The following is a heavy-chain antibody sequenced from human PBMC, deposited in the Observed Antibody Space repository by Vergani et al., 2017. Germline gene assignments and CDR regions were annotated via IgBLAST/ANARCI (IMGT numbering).Heavy chain of an antibody. J-gene: IGHJ3*02. CDR1: GYSFTSYW. CDR2: IYPGDPDT. CDR3: ARIEGVPAAILAAFGI. Sequence: EVQLVQSGAEVKKPGESLKIFCKGSGYSFTSYWIGWVRQMPGKGLEWMGIIYPGDPDTRYSPSFQGQVTISADKSISTAYLQWSSLKASDTAVYYCARIEGVPAAILAAFGIWGQGTMVTVSS. D-gene: IGHD2-2*02. V-gene: IGHV5-51*01.